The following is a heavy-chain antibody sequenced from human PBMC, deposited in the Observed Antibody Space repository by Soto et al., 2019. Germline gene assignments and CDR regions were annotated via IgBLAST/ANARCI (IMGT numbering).Heavy chain of an antibody. J-gene: IGHJ4*02. D-gene: IGHD3-10*01. V-gene: IGHV1-18*01. CDR3: ARAKPRILWFGESSHFDY. CDR1: GYTFTSYG. Sequence: ASVKVSCKASGYTFTSYGISWVRQAPGQGLEWMGWISAYNGNTNYAQKLQGRVTMTTDTSTSTAYMELRSLRSDDTAVYYCARAKPRILWFGESSHFDYWGQGTLVTVSS. CDR2: ISAYNGNT.